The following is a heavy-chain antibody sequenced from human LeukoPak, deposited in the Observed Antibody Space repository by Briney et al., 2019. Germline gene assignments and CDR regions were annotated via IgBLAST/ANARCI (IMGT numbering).Heavy chain of an antibody. Sequence: GASVKVSCKVSGYTLTELSMHWVRQAPGKGLEWMGGFDPEDGETIYAQKFQGRVTMTEDTSTDTAYMELRSLRSEDTAVYYCATDGRIAAAGTRYYYYYMDVWGKGTTVTVSS. D-gene: IGHD6-13*01. J-gene: IGHJ6*03. CDR1: GYTLTELS. V-gene: IGHV1-24*01. CDR3: ATDGRIAAAGTRYYYYYMDV. CDR2: FDPEDGET.